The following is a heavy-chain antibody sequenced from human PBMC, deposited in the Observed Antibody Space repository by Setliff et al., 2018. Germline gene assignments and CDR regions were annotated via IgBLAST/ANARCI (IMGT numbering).Heavy chain of an antibody. CDR2: IDTSGST. J-gene: IGHJ4*02. CDR3: ARRDSTGYYGYSFDF. Sequence: PSETLSLTCTVSGGSVSSGSYYWSWIRQPAGKGLEWIGYIDTSGSTDYNPSLKSRVTISVDTSKNQFSLKLTSVSAADTAVYYCARRDSTGYYGYSFDFWGQGTLVTVSS. D-gene: IGHD3-22*01. V-gene: IGHV4-61*09. CDR1: GGSVSSGSYY.